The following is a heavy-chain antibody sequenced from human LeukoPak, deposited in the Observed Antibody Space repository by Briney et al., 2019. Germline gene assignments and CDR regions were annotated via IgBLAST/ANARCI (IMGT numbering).Heavy chain of an antibody. D-gene: IGHD3-22*01. CDR2: IYSGGTT. CDR3: AKSRSDDNSGYFDY. Sequence: GGSLRLSCAGSGFTVRSNYMNWVRQAPGKGLEWVSLIYSGGTTYYADSVKGRFTISRDDSKNTLFLQMNSLRSEDTAVYYCAKSRSDDNSGYFDYWGQGTLVTVSS. J-gene: IGHJ4*02. CDR1: GFTVRSNY. V-gene: IGHV3-66*01.